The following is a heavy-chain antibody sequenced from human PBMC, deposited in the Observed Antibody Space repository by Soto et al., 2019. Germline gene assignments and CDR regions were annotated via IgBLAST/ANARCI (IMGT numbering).Heavy chain of an antibody. Sequence: QVQLVESGGGVVQPGRSLRLSCAASGFTFSSYGMHWVRQAPGKGLEWVAIISYDGINKYYANSVKGRFTISRDNSKNTLYQQMNSLRAEDTAVYYCAKSMYNWNDGFFDYWGQRTLVTVSS. V-gene: IGHV3-30*18. J-gene: IGHJ4*02. D-gene: IGHD1-1*01. CDR3: AKSMYNWNDGFFDY. CDR2: ISYDGINK. CDR1: GFTFSSYG.